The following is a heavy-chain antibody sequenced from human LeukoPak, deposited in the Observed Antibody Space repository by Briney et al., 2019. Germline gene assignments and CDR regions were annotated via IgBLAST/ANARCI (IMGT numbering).Heavy chain of an antibody. CDR1: GFTFSSYG. J-gene: IGHJ6*02. D-gene: IGHD5-12*01. CDR2: ISYDGSNE. V-gene: IGHV3-30*03. Sequence: GRSLRLSCAASGFTFSSYGMHWVRQAPGKGLEWVAVISYDGSNEYYADSVKGRFTISRDNSKNTLYLQMNSLRAEDTAVYYCARDATNYYYYGMDVWGQGTTVTVSS. CDR3: ARDATNYYYYGMDV.